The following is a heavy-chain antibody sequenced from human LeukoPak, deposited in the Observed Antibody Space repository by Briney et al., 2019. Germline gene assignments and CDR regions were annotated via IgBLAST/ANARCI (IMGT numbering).Heavy chain of an antibody. CDR3: ARHVGLQLWPPRPIYYGMDV. V-gene: IGHV4-59*08. CDR2: IYYSGST. CDR1: GGSISSYY. Sequence: KSSETLSLTCTVSGGSISSYYWSWIRQPPGKGLEWIGYIYYSGSTNYNPSLKSRVTISVDTSKNQFSLKLSSVTAADTAVYYCARHVGLQLWPPRPIYYGMDVWGQGTTVTVSS. J-gene: IGHJ6*02. D-gene: IGHD5-18*01.